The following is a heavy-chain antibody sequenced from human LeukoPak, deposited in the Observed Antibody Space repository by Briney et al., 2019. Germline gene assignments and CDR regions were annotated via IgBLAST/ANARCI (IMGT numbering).Heavy chain of an antibody. CDR2: INHSGST. V-gene: IGHV4-34*01. CDR3: AREGKYYYYYMDV. CDR1: GGSFSGYY. J-gene: IGHJ6*03. Sequence: SETLSLTCAVYGGSFSGYYWSWIGQPPGKGLEWIGEINHSGSTNYNPSLKSRVTISVDTSKNQFSLKLSSVTAADTAVYYCAREGKYYYYYMDVWGKGTTVTVSS.